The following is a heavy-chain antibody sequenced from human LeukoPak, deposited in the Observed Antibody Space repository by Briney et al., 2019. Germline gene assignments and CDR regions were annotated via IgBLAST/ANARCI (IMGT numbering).Heavy chain of an antibody. CDR2: IYSGGST. CDR1: GFTVSSNY. Sequence: GGSLRLSCAASGFTVSSNYMSWVRQAPGKGLEWVSVIYSGGSTYYADSVKGRFTISRDNSKNTLYLQMNSLRAEDTAVYYCARPHYYDSSDYWGQGTLVTVSS. D-gene: IGHD3-22*01. CDR3: ARPHYYDSSDY. J-gene: IGHJ4*02. V-gene: IGHV3-66*04.